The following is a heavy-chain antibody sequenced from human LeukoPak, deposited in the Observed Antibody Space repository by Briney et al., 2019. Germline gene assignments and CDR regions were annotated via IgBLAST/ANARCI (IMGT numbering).Heavy chain of an antibody. Sequence: PSETLSLTCTVSGGSISPYYWSWIRQPAGKGLEWIGRIYTSESTNYNPSLKSRVTMSVDTSKNQFSLKLRSVTAADTAVSYCARDRDFWSGSPPPYYYMDVWGKGTTVTVSS. CDR3: ARDRDFWSGSPPPYYYMDV. D-gene: IGHD3-3*01. J-gene: IGHJ6*03. CDR1: GGSISPYY. V-gene: IGHV4-4*07. CDR2: IYTSEST.